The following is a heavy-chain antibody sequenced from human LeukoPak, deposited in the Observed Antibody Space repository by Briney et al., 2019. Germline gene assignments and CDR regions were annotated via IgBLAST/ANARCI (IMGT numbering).Heavy chain of an antibody. Sequence: SVKVSCKASGYTFTGYYMHWVRQAPGQGLEWMGRIIPIFGTANYAQKFQGRVTVTTDESTSTAYMELSSLRSEDTAVYYCARAREPGSYSSSSDYWGQGTLVTVSS. CDR2: IIPIFGTA. CDR1: GYTFTGYY. J-gene: IGHJ4*02. V-gene: IGHV1-69*05. D-gene: IGHD6-6*01. CDR3: ARAREPGSYSSSSDY.